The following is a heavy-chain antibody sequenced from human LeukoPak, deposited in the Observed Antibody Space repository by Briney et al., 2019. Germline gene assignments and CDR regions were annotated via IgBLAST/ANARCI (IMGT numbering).Heavy chain of an antibody. J-gene: IGHJ5*01. CDR3: ARPVGYGSRSINWFDS. CDR2: IYPGDSDT. V-gene: IGHV5-51*01. Sequence: GESLKISCKTSGYYFSNYWIGWVRQMPGKGLEWVGNIYPGDSDTRYSPSFQGHVTISADSYITTTYLQWNSLKASDSAMYYCARPVGYGSRSINWFDSWGQGTLVSVSS. CDR1: GYYFSNYW. D-gene: IGHD3-10*01.